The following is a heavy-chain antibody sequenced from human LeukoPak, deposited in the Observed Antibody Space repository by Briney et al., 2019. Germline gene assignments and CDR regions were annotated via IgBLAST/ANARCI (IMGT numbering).Heavy chain of an antibody. CDR3: LTRSLVAVSGNSYMDV. D-gene: IGHD6-19*01. V-gene: IGHV3-23*01. Sequence: GGSLRLSCAASGFTFSSQTMSWVRQAPGKGLEWVSAISGSGGSTYYADSVKGRFTISRDNSKNTLYLQMNSLRAEDTAVYYCLTRSLVAVSGNSYMDVWGKGTTVSVSS. CDR2: ISGSGGST. CDR1: GFTFSSQT. J-gene: IGHJ6*03.